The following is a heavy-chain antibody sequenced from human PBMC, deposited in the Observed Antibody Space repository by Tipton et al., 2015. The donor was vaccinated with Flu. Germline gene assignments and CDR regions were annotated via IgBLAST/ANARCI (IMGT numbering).Heavy chain of an antibody. CDR3: TRVSIVATINYYYGMDV. V-gene: IGHV3-73*01. CDR2: IRSKANSYAT. D-gene: IGHD5-12*01. Sequence: SLRLSCAASGFTFSGSAMHWVRQASGKGLEWVGRIRSKANSYATAYAASVKGRFTISRDDSKNTAYLQMNSLKTEDTAVYYCTRVSIVATINYYYGMDVWGQGTTVTVSS. CDR1: GFTFSGSA. J-gene: IGHJ6*02.